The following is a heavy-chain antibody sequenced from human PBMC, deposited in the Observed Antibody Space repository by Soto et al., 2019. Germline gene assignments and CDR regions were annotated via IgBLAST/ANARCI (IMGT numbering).Heavy chain of an antibody. V-gene: IGHV3-33*01. J-gene: IGHJ5*02. CDR2: IWYDGSNK. Sequence: GGSLRLSCAASGFTFSSYGMHWVRQAPGKGLEWVAVIWYDGSNKYYADSVKGRFTISRDNSKNTLYLQMNSLRAEDTAVYYCARDSIAYGEGGSHWFDPWGQGTLVTVSS. CDR1: GFTFSSYG. D-gene: IGHD4-17*01. CDR3: ARDSIAYGEGGSHWFDP.